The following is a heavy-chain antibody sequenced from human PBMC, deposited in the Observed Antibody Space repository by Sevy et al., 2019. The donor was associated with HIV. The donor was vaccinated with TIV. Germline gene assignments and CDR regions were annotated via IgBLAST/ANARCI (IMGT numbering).Heavy chain of an antibody. CDR1: GFSFKNVW. CDR3: ATVLGAGAAGAFEI. Sequence: GESLKISCAGSGFSFKNVWMTWVRQTPGKGLEWVGHAKRKSDGGSIDYGSPVNGRFTISRDDSKDMWYLQMSSLKTEDTGVYYCATVLGAGAAGAFEIWGQGTMVTVSS. CDR2: AKRKSDGGSI. D-gene: IGHD1-26*01. V-gene: IGHV3-15*01. J-gene: IGHJ3*02.